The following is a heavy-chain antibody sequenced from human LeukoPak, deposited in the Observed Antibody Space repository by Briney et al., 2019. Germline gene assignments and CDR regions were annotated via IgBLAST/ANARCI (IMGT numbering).Heavy chain of an antibody. D-gene: IGHD2-21*01. Sequence: GGSLRLSCAASGFTFSSYWMSWVRQAPGKGLEWVANIRQDGSDKYYVDSVKGRFTISRDNTENSLFLQMNSLRAEDTAVYYCARDLGGGDSPMDGFDMWGQGTMVTVSS. CDR1: GFTFSSYW. V-gene: IGHV3-7*01. CDR2: IRQDGSDK. J-gene: IGHJ3*02. CDR3: ARDLGGGDSPMDGFDM.